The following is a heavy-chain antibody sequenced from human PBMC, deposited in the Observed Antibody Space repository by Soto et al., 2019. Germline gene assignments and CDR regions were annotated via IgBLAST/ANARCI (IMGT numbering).Heavy chain of an antibody. CDR2: INHGGST. Sequence: PSETLSLTCAFYVGSFSGYYWSGIRQPPGNGLEWIGEINHGGSTNYNPSLKSRVTISVDTSKNQFSLKLSSLTAADTAVYYCARGKKYWSSTSCYGGGYYYYGMDVWGQWTTVTVS. CDR1: VGSFSGYY. J-gene: IGHJ6*02. V-gene: IGHV4-34*01. D-gene: IGHD2-2*01. CDR3: ARGKKYWSSTSCYGGGYYYYGMDV.